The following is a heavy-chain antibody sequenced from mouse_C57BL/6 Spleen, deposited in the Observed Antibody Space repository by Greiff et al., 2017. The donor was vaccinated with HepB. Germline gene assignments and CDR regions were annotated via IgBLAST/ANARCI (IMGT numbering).Heavy chain of an antibody. Sequence: VKLQQPGAELVRPGSSVKLSCKASGYTFTSYWMHWVKQRPIQGLEWIGNIDPSDSETHYNQKFKDKATLTVDKSSSTAYMQLSSLTSEDSAVYYCARFPLDLPMDYWGQGTSVTVSS. V-gene: IGHV1-52*01. CDR1: GYTFTSYW. CDR2: IDPSDSET. J-gene: IGHJ4*01. CDR3: ARFPLDLPMDY.